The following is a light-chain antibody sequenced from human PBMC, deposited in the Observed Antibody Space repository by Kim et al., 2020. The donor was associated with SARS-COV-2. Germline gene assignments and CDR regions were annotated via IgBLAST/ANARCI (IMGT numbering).Light chain of an antibody. V-gene: IGKV3-11*01. Sequence: SPGDRATLSCRASQSVSSYLAWYQQRPGQAPRLLIYDASNRATGIPARFSGSGSGTDFTLTISSLEPEDFGVYYCQQRSNWPPVTFGQGTRLEIK. CDR3: QQRSNWPPVT. CDR1: QSVSSY. J-gene: IGKJ5*01. CDR2: DAS.